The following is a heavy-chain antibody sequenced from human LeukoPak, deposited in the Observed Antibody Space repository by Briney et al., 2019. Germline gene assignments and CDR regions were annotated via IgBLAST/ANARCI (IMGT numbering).Heavy chain of an antibody. CDR2: IKQDGTER. D-gene: IGHD1-26*01. J-gene: IGHJ4*02. CDR3: AGGPSSGSYFPY. Sequence: PGGSLRLSCTASGFTFSDYWMNWVRQAPGKGLEWVATIKQDGTERYYVDSVKGRFTISRDSAKNSLYLQMDSLRAEDTAVYYCAGGPSSGSYFPYWGQGTLVAVSS. V-gene: IGHV3-7*01. CDR1: GFTFSDYW.